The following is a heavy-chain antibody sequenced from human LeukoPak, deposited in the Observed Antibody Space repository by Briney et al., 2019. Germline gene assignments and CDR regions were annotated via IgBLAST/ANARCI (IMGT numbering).Heavy chain of an antibody. D-gene: IGHD1-26*01. CDR1: RFTFSSYA. J-gene: IGHJ4*02. V-gene: IGHV3-23*01. CDR3: AKGPRYSGSYPPDY. CDR2: ISGSGGST. Sequence: GGSLRLSCAASRFTFSSYAMSWVRQAPGKELEWVSAISGSGGSTYYADSVKGRFTISRDNSKNTLYLQMNSLRAEETAVYYCAKGPRYSGSYPPDYGGQGTLVTVSS.